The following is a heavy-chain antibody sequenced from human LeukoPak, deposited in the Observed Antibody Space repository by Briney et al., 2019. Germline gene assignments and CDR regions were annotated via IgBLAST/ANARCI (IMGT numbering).Heavy chain of an antibody. CDR3: ARTGGIYYYYFDY. D-gene: IGHD1-26*01. V-gene: IGHV3-23*01. CDR1: GFTFSSYS. CDR2: ISGSGGST. J-gene: IGHJ4*02. Sequence: GGSLRLSCAASGFTFSSYSMNWVRQAPGKGLEWVSAISGSGGSTYYADSVKGRFTISRDNSKNTLYLQMNSLRAEDTAVYYCARTGGIYYYYFDYWGQGTLVTVSS.